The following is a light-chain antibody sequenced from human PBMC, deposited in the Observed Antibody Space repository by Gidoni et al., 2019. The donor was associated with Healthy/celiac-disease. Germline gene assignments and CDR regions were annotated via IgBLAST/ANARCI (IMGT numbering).Light chain of an antibody. V-gene: IGKV4-1*01. J-gene: IGKJ2*01. CDR2: WAS. CDR1: QSVLYSSNNKIY. CDR3: QQYYSTPYT. Sequence: DIVMTQSPDSLAVSLGARATINCKSSQSVLYSSNNKIYLAWYQQKPGQPPKLLIYWASTRESGVPDRFSGSGSVTDFTLTISSLQAEDVAVYYCQQYYSTPYTFGQGTKLEIK.